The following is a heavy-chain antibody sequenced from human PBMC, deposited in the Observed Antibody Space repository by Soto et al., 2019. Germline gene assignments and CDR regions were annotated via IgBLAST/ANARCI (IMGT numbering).Heavy chain of an antibody. Sequence: ASVEVSCKASGYTFTSYGISWVRQAPGQGLEWMGWISAYNGNTNYAQKLQGRVTMTTDTSTSTAYMELRSLRSDDTAVYYCASQGYGGNSGFYYYYGMDVWGQGTTVTVSS. D-gene: IGHD4-17*01. CDR3: ASQGYGGNSGFYYYYGMDV. CDR1: GYTFTSYG. J-gene: IGHJ6*02. V-gene: IGHV1-18*01. CDR2: ISAYNGNT.